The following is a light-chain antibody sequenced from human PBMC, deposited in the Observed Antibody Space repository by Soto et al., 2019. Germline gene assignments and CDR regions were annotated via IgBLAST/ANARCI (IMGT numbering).Light chain of an antibody. CDR1: SSNIGSNY. J-gene: IGLJ1*01. Sequence: QSVLTQPPSASGTPGQRVTISCSGSSSNIGSNYVYWYQQLPGTAPKLLIYRNNQRPSGVPDRFSGSKSGTSASLAISGLRSEDGADYYCAAWDDSLSGLYVFGTGTQLTVL. CDR3: AAWDDSLSGLYV. V-gene: IGLV1-47*01. CDR2: RNN.